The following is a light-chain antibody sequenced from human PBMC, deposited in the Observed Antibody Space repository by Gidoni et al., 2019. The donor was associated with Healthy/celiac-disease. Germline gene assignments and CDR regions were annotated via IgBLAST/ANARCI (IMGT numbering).Light chain of an antibody. CDR2: DAS. CDR1: QDISNY. CDR3: QQYDNLPLMYT. V-gene: IGKV1-33*01. J-gene: IGKJ2*01. Sequence: DIQMTQSTSSLSASVGDRVTITCQASQDISNYLNWYQQKPWKAPKLLIYDASNLETGVPSRFSGSGSGTDFTFTISSLQPEVIATYYCQQYDNLPLMYTFXQXTKLEIK.